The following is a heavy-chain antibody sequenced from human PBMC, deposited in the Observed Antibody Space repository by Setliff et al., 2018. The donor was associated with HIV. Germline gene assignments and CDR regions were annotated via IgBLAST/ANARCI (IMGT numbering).Heavy chain of an antibody. CDR1: GASISNSNSY. D-gene: IGHD3-16*01. CDR3: ASRSSYVPLYYYYMDV. CDR2: IYSSGTT. Sequence: PSETLSLTCTVYGASISNSNSYWGWIRQPPGKRLEWLGSIYSSGTTSYNPSLSSRLTISVDTSKNQFSLKLSSVTAADTAVYYCASRSSYVPLYYYYMDVWGKGTTVTVSS. V-gene: IGHV4-39*01. J-gene: IGHJ6*03.